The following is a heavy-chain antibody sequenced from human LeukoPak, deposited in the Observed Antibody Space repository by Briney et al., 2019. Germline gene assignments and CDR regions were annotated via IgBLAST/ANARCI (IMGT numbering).Heavy chain of an antibody. CDR2: ISSSSTNT. D-gene: IGHD6-19*01. J-gene: IGHJ4*02. CDR3: AKPSSGYGSFDS. Sequence: GGSLRLSCAASGFTVSSNYMSWVRQAPGKRLEWVSAISSSSTNTYYADSVKGRFTISRDNSKNTLYLQMNSLKAEDTAVYYCAKPSSGYGSFDSWGQGTLVTVSS. CDR1: GFTVSSNY. V-gene: IGHV3-23*01.